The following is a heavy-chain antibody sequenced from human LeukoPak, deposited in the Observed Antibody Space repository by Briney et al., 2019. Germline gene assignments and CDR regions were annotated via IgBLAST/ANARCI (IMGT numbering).Heavy chain of an antibody. V-gene: IGHV5-51*01. CDR1: GYSFTSSW. CDR2: INPGDSDT. J-gene: IGHJ5*02. D-gene: IGHD3-10*01. CDR3: ARQPGAGWFDP. Sequence: GESLKISCQASGYSFTSSWIGWVRQMPGKGLEWMAIINPGDSDTRYSPSFQGQVTISADKSISTVYLQWGSLKASDTAMYYCARQPGAGWFDPWGQGTLVTVPS.